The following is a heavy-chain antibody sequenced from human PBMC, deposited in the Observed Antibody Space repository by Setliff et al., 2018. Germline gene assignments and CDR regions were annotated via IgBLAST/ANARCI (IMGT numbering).Heavy chain of an antibody. CDR2: VYHRGTT. V-gene: IGHV4-39*01. D-gene: IGHD6-6*01. J-gene: IGHJ4*02. CDR1: NGSLNRNGYY. CDR3: ARGRNVAARLLDS. Sequence: PSETLSLTCTVSNGSLNRNGYYWAWVRQPPGKGLEWIASVYHRGTTYYNPSLKSRVTTSVDTSKNQFSLKLISVTAADTAVYYCARGRNVAARLLDSWGQGTLVTVSS.